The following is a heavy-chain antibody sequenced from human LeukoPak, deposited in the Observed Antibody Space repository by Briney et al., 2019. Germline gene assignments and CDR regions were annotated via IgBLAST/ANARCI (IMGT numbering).Heavy chain of an antibody. D-gene: IGHD5/OR15-5a*01. CDR2: ISSNTI. Sequence: PGGSLRLSCAASGFTFSSYSMNWVRQAPGKGLEWVSYISSNTIYYADSVKGRFTISRDNAKNSLYLQMNSLRAEDTAVYYCARDLHVWGKGTTVTISS. V-gene: IGHV3-48*01. CDR3: ARDLHV. CDR1: GFTFSSYS. J-gene: IGHJ6*04.